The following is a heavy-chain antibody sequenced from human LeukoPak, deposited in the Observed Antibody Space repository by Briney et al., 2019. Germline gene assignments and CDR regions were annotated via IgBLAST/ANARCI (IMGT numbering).Heavy chain of an antibody. D-gene: IGHD4-17*01. CDR2: IWYDGSNK. Sequence: GGSLRLSCAVSGCTFSSYGMHWVRQAPGKGLEWVAVIWYDGSNKNYADSVKGRFTISRDNSQNTLYLQMNSLRAEDTAVYYCAGDYGEYYYGMDVWGQGTTVTVSS. V-gene: IGHV3-33*01. CDR3: AGDYGEYYYGMDV. J-gene: IGHJ6*02. CDR1: GCTFSSYG.